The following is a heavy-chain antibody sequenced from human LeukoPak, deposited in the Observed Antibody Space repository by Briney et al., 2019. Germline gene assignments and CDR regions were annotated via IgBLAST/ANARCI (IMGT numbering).Heavy chain of an antibody. CDR2: ISDSGGNT. J-gene: IGHJ4*02. Sequence: GGSLRLSCAAPGFTFNTYAMSWVRQAPWERLQWVSGISDSGGNTYYADSVRGRFTISRDNSKNTLYLQMNSLRAEDTAVYYCAREAETLADYWGQGTLVTVSS. V-gene: IGHV3-23*01. CDR3: AREAETLADY. D-gene: IGHD3-16*01. CDR1: GFTFNTYA.